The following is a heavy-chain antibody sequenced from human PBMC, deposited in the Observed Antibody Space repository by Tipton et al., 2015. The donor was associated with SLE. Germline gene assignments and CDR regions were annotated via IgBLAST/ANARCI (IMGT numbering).Heavy chain of an antibody. CDR3: ASGYPGFDY. D-gene: IGHD3-22*01. CDR2: ITGTGDNT. CDR1: GFTFSSNA. V-gene: IGHV3-23*01. Sequence: SLRLSRAASGFTFSSNAMSWVRQAPGKGLDWVSAITGTGDNTHYADSVKGRFTISRDNSKNTLYLQMNSLRAEDTAVYYCASGYPGFDYWGQGTLVTVSS. J-gene: IGHJ4*02.